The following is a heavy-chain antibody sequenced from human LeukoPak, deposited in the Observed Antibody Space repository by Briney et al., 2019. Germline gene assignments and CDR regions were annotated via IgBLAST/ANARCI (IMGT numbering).Heavy chain of an antibody. CDR1: GGTFTGDY. J-gene: IGHJ2*01. CDR2: RDLGARIT. D-gene: IGHD1-1*01. Sequence: PSETLSLTCAVYGGTFTGDYWSWIRQPPGKALEWIGERDLGARITSYNPSLKSRATISIDTSKSQFSLRLSSVTAADTAVYYCARDPGVRLNHDRYFDLWGRGTLVTVSS. V-gene: IGHV4-34*01. CDR3: ARDPGVRLNHDRYFDL.